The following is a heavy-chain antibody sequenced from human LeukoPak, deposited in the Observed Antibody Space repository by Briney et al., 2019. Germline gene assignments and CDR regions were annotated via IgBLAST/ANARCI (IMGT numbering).Heavy chain of an antibody. J-gene: IGHJ4*02. CDR2: IYPGDSDA. Sequence: GESLKISCKGSGYSFTSYWIGWVRQMPGKGLEWMGIIYPGDSDARYSPSFQGQVTFSADKSISTAYLQWSSLKASDTAMYYCARRGREGYNTYYFDYWGQGTLVIASS. V-gene: IGHV5-51*01. CDR1: GYSFTSYW. D-gene: IGHD5-24*01. CDR3: ARRGREGYNTYYFDY.